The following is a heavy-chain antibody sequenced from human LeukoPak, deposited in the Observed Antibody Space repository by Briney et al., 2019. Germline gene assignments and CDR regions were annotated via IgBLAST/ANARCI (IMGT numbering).Heavy chain of an antibody. CDR2: IGGRGGST. CDR3: ARVISVAGYDY. D-gene: IGHD6-19*01. V-gene: IGHV3-23*01. Sequence: PGGSLRLSCAASGFTFSDYGMSWVRQAPGKGLEWVSTIGGRGGSTYYADSVKGRFTISRDNSKNTLYLQMNSLRAEDTAVYYCARVISVAGYDYWGQGTLVTVSS. J-gene: IGHJ4*02. CDR1: GFTFSDYG.